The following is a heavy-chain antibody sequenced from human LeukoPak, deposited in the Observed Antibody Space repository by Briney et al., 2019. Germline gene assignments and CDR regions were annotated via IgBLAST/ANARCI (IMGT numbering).Heavy chain of an antibody. J-gene: IGHJ3*02. CDR2: MNPHSGNT. V-gene: IGHV1-8*03. CDR1: GYTLTRYD. CDR3: ARGPTSLYDN. Sequence: ASVTVSYKASGYTLTRYDINEVRQATGQGLEWMGWMNPHSGNTGYAQKFQGRDNNTRNTSISTAYMDPSIYRCEGNPEYSCARGPTSLYDNWGQGTMVTVSS. D-gene: IGHD2-2*02.